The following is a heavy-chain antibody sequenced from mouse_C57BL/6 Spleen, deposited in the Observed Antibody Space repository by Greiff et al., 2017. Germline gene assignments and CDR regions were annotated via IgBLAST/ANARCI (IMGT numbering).Heavy chain of an antibody. V-gene: IGHV5-6*01. Sequence: EVQRVESGGDLVKPGGSLKLSCAASGFTFSSYGMSWVRQTPDKRLEWVATISSGGSYTYYPDSVKGRFTISRDNAKNTLYLQMSSLKSEDTAMYYCARQDYYGSSHYAMDYWGQGTSVTVSS. J-gene: IGHJ4*01. CDR3: ARQDYYGSSHYAMDY. CDR2: ISSGGSYT. CDR1: GFTFSSYG. D-gene: IGHD1-1*01.